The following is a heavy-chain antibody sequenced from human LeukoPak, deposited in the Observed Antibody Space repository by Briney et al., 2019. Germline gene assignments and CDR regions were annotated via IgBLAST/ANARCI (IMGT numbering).Heavy chain of an antibody. CDR1: GFTFRSYA. J-gene: IGHJ6*02. D-gene: IGHD2-15*01. CDR3: ARPRCSGGSCYSKTDYYYYGMDV. Sequence: PGRSLRLSCAASGFTFRSYAMHWVSQAPGKGLEWVADISYEGSNKYYADSVQGRFTISRDNSKNTLYLQMNSLRAEDTAVYYCARPRCSGGSCYSKTDYYYYGMDVWGQGTTVTVSS. CDR2: ISYEGSNK. V-gene: IGHV3-30-3*01.